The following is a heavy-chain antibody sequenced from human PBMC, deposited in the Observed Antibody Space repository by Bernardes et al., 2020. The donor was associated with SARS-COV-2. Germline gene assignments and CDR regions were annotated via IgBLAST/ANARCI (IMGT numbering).Heavy chain of an antibody. D-gene: IGHD3-10*01. Sequence: SETLSLTCTVPGGSISSYYWSWIRQSPEKGLEWIGYIYYNGATNYNPSLKSRVTMSVDTSKNQFSLKLSSVTAADTAVYYCARERGDNDNWFLTWGQGALVTVSS. CDR1: GGSISSYY. J-gene: IGHJ5*02. CDR2: IYYNGAT. V-gene: IGHV4-59*01. CDR3: ARERGDNDNWFLT.